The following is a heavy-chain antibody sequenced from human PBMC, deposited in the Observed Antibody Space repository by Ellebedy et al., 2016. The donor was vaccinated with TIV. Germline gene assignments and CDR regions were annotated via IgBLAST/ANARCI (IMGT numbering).Heavy chain of an antibody. D-gene: IGHD3-10*01. CDR2: ISYDGSNK. V-gene: IGHV3-30-3*01. J-gene: IGHJ6*02. CDR3: ARVSQVWFGDLITRNYYYGMDV. Sequence: PGGSLRLSCAASGFTFSSYTMHWVRKAQGKGLEWAAVISYDGSNKYYADSVKDRFTISRDNSKNKLYLQINSLGAEYTAVYYCARVSQVWFGDLITRNYYYGMDVWGQGTTVTVSS. CDR1: GFTFSSYT.